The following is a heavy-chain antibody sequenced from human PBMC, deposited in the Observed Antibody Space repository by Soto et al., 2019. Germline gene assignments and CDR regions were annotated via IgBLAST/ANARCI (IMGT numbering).Heavy chain of an antibody. Sequence: PGGSLRLSCEGSGFTFSDYYISWIRQAPGKGLGWISYSSNSGTFSRYADSVKGRFSISRDNTKNLLYLQMNSLRAEDTAVYYCAGSGDNYNRLDYWGQGTPVTVSS. CDR1: GFTFSDYY. V-gene: IGHV3-11*06. CDR3: AGSGDNYNRLDY. D-gene: IGHD1-1*01. CDR2: SSNSGTFS. J-gene: IGHJ4*02.